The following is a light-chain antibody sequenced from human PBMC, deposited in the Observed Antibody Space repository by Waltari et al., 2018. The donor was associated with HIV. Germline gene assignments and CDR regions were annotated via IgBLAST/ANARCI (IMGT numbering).Light chain of an antibody. CDR1: QDISNY. CDR2: DAS. Sequence: FQMTQSPSSLSASVGDRVTITYQASQDISNYLNWYQQKPGKAPKLLIYDASNLETRVPSRFSGSGSGTDFTFTIRSLQPEDIATYYCQQYDKLPRTFGQGTKLEIK. J-gene: IGKJ2*01. V-gene: IGKV1-33*01. CDR3: QQYDKLPRT.